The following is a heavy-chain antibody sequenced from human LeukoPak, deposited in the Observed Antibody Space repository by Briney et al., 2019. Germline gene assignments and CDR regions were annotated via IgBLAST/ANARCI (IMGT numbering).Heavy chain of an antibody. J-gene: IGHJ5*02. CDR2: INPNSGGT. V-gene: IGHV1-2*02. CDR1: GYTFTGYY. Sequence: ASVKVSCKASGYTFTGYYMHWVRQAPGQGLEWMRWINPNSGGTNYAQKFQGRVTMTRDTSISTAYMELSRLRSDDTAVYYCAREADIVVVSAAHRYNWFDPWGQGTLVTVSS. D-gene: IGHD2-2*01. CDR3: AREADIVVVSAAHRYNWFDP.